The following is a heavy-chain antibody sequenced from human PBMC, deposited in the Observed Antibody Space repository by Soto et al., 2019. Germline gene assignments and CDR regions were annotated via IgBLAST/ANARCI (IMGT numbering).Heavy chain of an antibody. CDR1: GGSISSSNYY. CDR3: ARHLATYYYDKSGYYY. J-gene: IGHJ4*02. D-gene: IGHD3-22*01. V-gene: IGHV4-39*01. Sequence: QLQLQESGPGLVKPSETLSLTCTVSGGSISSSNYYWDWIRQPPGKGLEWIGDMFYRGNTYYNPSLKSRVTMSVDTSKNQFSLKLCSVTSAASAVYDCARHLATYYYDKSGYYYWGQGILVTVSS. CDR2: MFYRGNT.